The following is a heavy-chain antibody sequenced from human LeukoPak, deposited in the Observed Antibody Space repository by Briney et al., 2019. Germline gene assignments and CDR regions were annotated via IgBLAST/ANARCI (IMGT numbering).Heavy chain of an antibody. CDR2: IYSGGST. V-gene: IGHV3-66*02. Sequence: PGGSLRLPCAASGFTVSSNYMSWVRQAPGKGLEWVSVIYSGGSTYYADSVKGRFTISRDNSKNTLYLQMNSLRAEDTAVYYCARDPPLGYDFWSGYQGGDYWGQGTLVTVSS. J-gene: IGHJ4*02. CDR3: ARDPPLGYDFWSGYQGGDY. CDR1: GFTVSSNY. D-gene: IGHD3-3*01.